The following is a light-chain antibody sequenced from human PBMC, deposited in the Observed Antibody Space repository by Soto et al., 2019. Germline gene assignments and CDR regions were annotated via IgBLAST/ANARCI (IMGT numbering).Light chain of an antibody. CDR1: QTISNY. V-gene: IGKV1-39*01. CDR2: AAY. CDR3: HLSYSTTWT. J-gene: IGKJ1*01. Sequence: DIQMTQSPSSLSASVGDRVTITCRASQTISNYLNWYQQKPGKAPKIMIYAAYSLQSAIPSMISGSGSGKDVTITISSMQPEHFATYNCHLSYSTTWTSGKVTKVEIK.